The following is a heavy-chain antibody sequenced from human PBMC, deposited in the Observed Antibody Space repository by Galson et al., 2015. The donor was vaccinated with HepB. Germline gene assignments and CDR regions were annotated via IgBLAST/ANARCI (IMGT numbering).Heavy chain of an antibody. CDR2: ISGSGGST. J-gene: IGHJ4*02. CDR3: AKLYYDFWSGYPSMRPFDY. V-gene: IGHV3-23*01. D-gene: IGHD3-3*01. Sequence: SLRLSCAASGFTFSSYAMSWVRQAPGKGLEWVSAISGSGGSTYYADSVKGRFTISRDNSKNTLYLQMNSLRAEDTAVYYCAKLYYDFWSGYPSMRPFDYWGQGTLVTVSS. CDR1: GFTFSSYA.